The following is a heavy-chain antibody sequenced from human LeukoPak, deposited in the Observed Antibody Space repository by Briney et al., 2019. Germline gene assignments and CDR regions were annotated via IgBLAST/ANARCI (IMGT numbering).Heavy chain of an antibody. V-gene: IGHV4-31*01. CDR2: IYYSEST. Sequence: ASQTVSLTCTVSGGSISSGGYYWSWIRQHPGKGLEWIGYIYYSESTYYNPTLKSPVTMSVDTSEKQFSLKLSSVTAADTAVYYCATTVGSYFDYWSQGTLVTVSS. J-gene: IGHJ4*02. CDR3: ATTVGSYFDY. D-gene: IGHD3-16*01. CDR1: GGSISSGGYY.